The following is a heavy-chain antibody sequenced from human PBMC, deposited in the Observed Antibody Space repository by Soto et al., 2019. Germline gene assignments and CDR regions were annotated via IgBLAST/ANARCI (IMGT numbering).Heavy chain of an antibody. V-gene: IGHV4-59*12. Sequence: SETLSLTCAVSGASFGTYYWSWIRQPPGKGLEWIGYIYYSGSTYYNPSLKSRVTISVDTSKNQFSLKLSSVTAADTAVYYCARDPETYYDILTGYYRWGWFDPWGQGTLVT. J-gene: IGHJ5*02. CDR3: ARDPETYYDILTGYYRWGWFDP. D-gene: IGHD3-9*01. CDR2: IYYSGST. CDR1: GASFGTYY.